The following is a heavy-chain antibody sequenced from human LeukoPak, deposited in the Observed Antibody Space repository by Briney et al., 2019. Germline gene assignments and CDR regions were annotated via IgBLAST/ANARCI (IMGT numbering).Heavy chain of an antibody. CDR2: IIPIFGTA. CDR1: GYTLTELS. CDR3: ARAAASTDTNYYYYMDV. D-gene: IGHD6-13*01. Sequence: SVKVSCKVSGYTLTELSMHWVRQAPGQGLEWMGGIIPIFGTANYAQKFQGRVTITADESANTAYMELSSLRSEDTAVYYCARAAASTDTNYYYYMDVWGKGTTVTISS. V-gene: IGHV1-69*13. J-gene: IGHJ6*03.